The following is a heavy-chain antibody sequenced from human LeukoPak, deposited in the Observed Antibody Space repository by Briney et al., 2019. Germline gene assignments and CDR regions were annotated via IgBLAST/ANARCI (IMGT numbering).Heavy chain of an antibody. Sequence: GESLKISCQGSEDIFDLHWIVWVRQMPGKGLEWLGIIYPGDSDTRYSPSFQGQVTISADKSISTAYLQWSSLRASDTAMYYCARRPSYDFWSGYYGVDGLDVWGQGTMVTVSS. J-gene: IGHJ3*01. CDR2: IYPGDSDT. V-gene: IGHV5-51*01. D-gene: IGHD3-3*01. CDR1: EDIFDLHW. CDR3: ARRPSYDFWSGYYGVDGLDV.